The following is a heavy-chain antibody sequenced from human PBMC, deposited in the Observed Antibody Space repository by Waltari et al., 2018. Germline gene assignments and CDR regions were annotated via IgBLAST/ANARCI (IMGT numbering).Heavy chain of an antibody. Sequence: QVQLVQSGAEVKKPGSSVKVSCKASGGTFSSYAISWVRQAPGQGLEWMGRISPIFGTANYAQKVQGRVTMTADESTSTAYMELSSLRSEDTAVYYCASDDYGGNSGYWGQGTLVTVSS. CDR3: ASDDYGGNSGY. V-gene: IGHV1-69*15. J-gene: IGHJ4*02. D-gene: IGHD4-17*01. CDR2: ISPIFGTA. CDR1: GGTFSSYA.